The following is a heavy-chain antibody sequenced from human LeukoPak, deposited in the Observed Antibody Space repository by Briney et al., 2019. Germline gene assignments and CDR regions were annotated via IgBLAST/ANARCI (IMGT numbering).Heavy chain of an antibody. V-gene: IGHV4-59*08. J-gene: IGHJ3*02. CDR2: IYYSGNT. CDR1: GGSISGDH. Sequence: SETLSLTCTVSGGSISGDHWNWIRQPPGKGLEWIGYIYYSGNTNYNPSLKSRVTISVDTSKNQFSLKLSSVTAADTAVYYCARRNDFDIWGQGTMVTVSP. CDR3: ARRNDFDI.